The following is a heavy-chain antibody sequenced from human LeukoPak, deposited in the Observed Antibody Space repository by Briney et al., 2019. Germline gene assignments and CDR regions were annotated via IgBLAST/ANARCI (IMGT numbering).Heavy chain of an antibody. CDR1: GGSISSGGYY. J-gene: IGHJ4*02. CDR2: IYYSGST. V-gene: IGHV4-31*03. CDR3: ARVPAPWGRYSYGYYYFDY. D-gene: IGHD5-18*01. Sequence: PSETLSLTCTVSGGSISSGGYYWSWIRQHPGKGLEWIGYIYYSGSTYYNPSLKSRVTISVDTSKNQFSLKLSSVTAADTAVYYCARVPAPWGRYSYGYYYFDYWGQGTLVTVSS.